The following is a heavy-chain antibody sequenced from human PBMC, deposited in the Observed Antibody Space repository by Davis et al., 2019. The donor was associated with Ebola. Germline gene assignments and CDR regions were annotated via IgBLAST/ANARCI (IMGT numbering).Heavy chain of an antibody. J-gene: IGHJ5*02. CDR1: GYTFTSYA. CDR2: INAGNGNT. V-gene: IGHV1-3*01. Sequence: ASVKVSCKASGYTFTSYAMHWVRQAPGQRLEWMGWINAGNGNTKYSQKFQGRVTITRDTSASTAYMELSSLRFEDTAVYYCARGVTGTTDWFDPWGQGTLVTVYS. D-gene: IGHD1-7*01. CDR3: ARGVTGTTDWFDP.